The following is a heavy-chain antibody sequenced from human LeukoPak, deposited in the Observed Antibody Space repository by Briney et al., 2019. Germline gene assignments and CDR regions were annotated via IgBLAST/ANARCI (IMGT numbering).Heavy chain of an antibody. V-gene: IGHV4-39*07. CDR2: IYYSGST. J-gene: IGHJ3*02. CDR1: GGSISSSSYY. Sequence: PSETLSLTCTVSGGSISSSSYYWGWIRQPPGKGLEWIGSIYYSGSTYYNSSLKSRVTISVDTSKNQFSLKLSSVTAADTAVYYCARGGFESRWACDIWGQGTLVTVSS. D-gene: IGHD3-22*01. CDR3: ARGGFESRWACDI.